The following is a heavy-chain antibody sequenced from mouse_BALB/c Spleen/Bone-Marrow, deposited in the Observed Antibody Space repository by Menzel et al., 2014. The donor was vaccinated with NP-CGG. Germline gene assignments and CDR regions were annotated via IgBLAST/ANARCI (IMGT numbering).Heavy chain of an antibody. CDR1: GYTFTSYV. Sequence: EVQLQQSGPELVKPGASVKMSCKASGYTFTSYVMHWVKQKPGQGLEWIGYINPYNDGTKYNEKFKGKATLTSDKSSRTAYMELSSLTSEDSAVYYCARSLYGYDWYFDVWGAGTTVTVSS. V-gene: IGHV1-14*01. CDR2: INPYNDGT. CDR3: ARSLYGYDWYFDV. D-gene: IGHD2-2*01. J-gene: IGHJ1*01.